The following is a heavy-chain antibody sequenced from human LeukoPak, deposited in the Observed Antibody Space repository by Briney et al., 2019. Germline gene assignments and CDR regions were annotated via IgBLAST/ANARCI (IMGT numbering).Heavy chain of an antibody. V-gene: IGHV4-30-2*01. CDR3: ARGDYSSPFDY. CDR2: IYHSGST. J-gene: IGHJ4*02. Sequence: SETLSLTCAVSGGSISSGGYSWSWIRQPPGTGLEWIRYIYHSGSTYYNPSLKSRVTISVDRSKNQFSLKLSSVTAADTAVYYCARGDYSSPFDYWGQGTLVTVSS. D-gene: IGHD3-22*01. CDR1: GGSISSGGYS.